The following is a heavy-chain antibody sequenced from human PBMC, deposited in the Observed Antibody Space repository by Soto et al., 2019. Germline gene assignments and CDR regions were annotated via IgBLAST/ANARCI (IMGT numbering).Heavy chain of an antibody. CDR3: ARHVVPDGNNRLDP. V-gene: IGHV4-39*01. Sequence: SETRSLTCTVSGGSINTITYYWGWIRQPPGKGLEWIGTIYYSGSTYYNPSLKSRVTISVDTPKKQFSLKLTSVTAEDTAVYYCARHVVPDGNNRLDPWGQGTLVTGSS. J-gene: IGHJ5*02. CDR1: GGSINTITYY. CDR2: IYYSGST. D-gene: IGHD2-2*01.